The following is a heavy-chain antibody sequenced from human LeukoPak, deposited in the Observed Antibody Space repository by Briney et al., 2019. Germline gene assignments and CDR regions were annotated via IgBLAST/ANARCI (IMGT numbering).Heavy chain of an antibody. CDR3: ARHGGDPEVYYFDY. Sequence: KPSETLSLTCTVSGGSISSSSYYWGWIRQPPGKGLEWIGSIYYSGSTYYNPSLKSRVTISVDTSKNQFSLKLSSVTAADTAVYYCARHGGDPEVYYFDYWGQGTLSPSPQ. V-gene: IGHV4-39*01. J-gene: IGHJ4*02. D-gene: IGHD1-14*01. CDR2: IYYSGST. CDR1: GGSISSSSYY.